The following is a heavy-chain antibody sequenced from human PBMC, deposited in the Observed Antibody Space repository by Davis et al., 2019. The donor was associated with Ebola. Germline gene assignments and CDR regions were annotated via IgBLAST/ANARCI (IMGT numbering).Heavy chain of an antibody. CDR1: GFTFSNNA. D-gene: IGHD6-13*01. V-gene: IGHV3-30-3*01. J-gene: IGHJ4*02. CDR2: ISFDESNK. CDR3: ARGDGFSSSWFLFDY. Sequence: GGSLRLSCAASGFTFSNNAMHWVRQAPGKGLECVTAISFDESNKYYADSVKGRFTISRDNSKNTLDLQMNSLRVEDTAVYYCARGDGFSSSWFLFDYWGQGALVTVSS.